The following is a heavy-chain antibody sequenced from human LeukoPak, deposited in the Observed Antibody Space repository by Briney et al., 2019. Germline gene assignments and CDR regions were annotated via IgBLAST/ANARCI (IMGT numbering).Heavy chain of an antibody. CDR1: GGSISSSSYY. Sequence: SETLSLTCTVSGGSISSSSYYWGWIRQPPGKGLEWIGSIYYSGSTYYNPSLKSRVTISVDTSKNQLSLKLSSVTAADTAVYYCARDDVRGYSYSFDYWGQGTLVTVSS. J-gene: IGHJ4*02. CDR2: IYYSGST. CDR3: ARDDVRGYSYSFDY. D-gene: IGHD5-18*01. V-gene: IGHV4-39*07.